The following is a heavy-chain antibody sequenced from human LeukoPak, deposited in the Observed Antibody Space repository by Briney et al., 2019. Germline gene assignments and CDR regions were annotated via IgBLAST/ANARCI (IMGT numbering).Heavy chain of an antibody. CDR3: ARDEGSGGLSLFDY. CDR1: GFTVSSNY. Sequence: GGSLRLSCAASGFTVSSNYMSWVRQAPGKGLEWVSVIHSGGSTYYSDSVKGRFTISRDNAKNSLYLQMNSLRAEDTAVYYCARDEGSGGLSLFDYWGQGTLVTVSS. J-gene: IGHJ4*02. CDR2: IHSGGST. V-gene: IGHV3-53*01. D-gene: IGHD2/OR15-2a*01.